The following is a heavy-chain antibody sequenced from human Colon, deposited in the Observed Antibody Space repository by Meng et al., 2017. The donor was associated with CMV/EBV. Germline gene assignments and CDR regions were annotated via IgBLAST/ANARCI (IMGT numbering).Heavy chain of an antibody. J-gene: IGHJ4*02. Sequence: VVLARVEAGGEQPGASGKCPCKTSGYVFDLYGISWVRQAPGQGLEWMGWISADKRYTSYAQNLQGRVTMTTDASTSTAYMELRGLRSNDTAVYYCARVYEYSSSWGSDYWGQGTLVTVSS. CDR1: GYVFDLYG. CDR2: ISADKRYT. D-gene: IGHD6-6*01. CDR3: ARVYEYSSSWGSDY. V-gene: IGHV1-18*01.